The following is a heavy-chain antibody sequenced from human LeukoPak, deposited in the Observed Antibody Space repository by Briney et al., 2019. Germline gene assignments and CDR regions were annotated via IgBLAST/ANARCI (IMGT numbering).Heavy chain of an antibody. CDR1: GFSFDDYV. Sequence: GGSLRFSGVASGFSFDDYVMHWVRQAPGKGLEWVSFISWSGNSLAYADSVRGRFTISRDNAKNALDLQMNSLRAEDTALYYCARDSRSGSYSYYYMDVWGIGTTVTVSS. CDR2: ISWSGNSL. CDR3: ARDSRSGSYSYYYMDV. J-gene: IGHJ6*03. V-gene: IGHV3-9*01. D-gene: IGHD3-10*01.